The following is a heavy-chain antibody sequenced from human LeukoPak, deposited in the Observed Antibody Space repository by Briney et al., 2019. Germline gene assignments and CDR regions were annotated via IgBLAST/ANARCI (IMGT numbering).Heavy chain of an antibody. CDR1: GYSFTSYW. CDR2: IYPGDSDT. J-gene: IGHJ4*02. V-gene: IGHV5-51*01. CDR3: SRLRGMTSVTTGLDY. D-gene: IGHD4-17*01. Sequence: GESLKISCKGSGYSFTSYWIGWVRQMPGKGLEGMGIIYPGDSDTRYSPSFQGQVTISADKSINTAYLQWSSLKASDTAMYYCSRLRGMTSVTTGLDYWGQGTLVTVSS.